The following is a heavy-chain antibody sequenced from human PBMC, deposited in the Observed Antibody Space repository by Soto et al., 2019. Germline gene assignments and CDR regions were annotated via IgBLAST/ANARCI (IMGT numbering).Heavy chain of an antibody. Sequence: GSLRLSCAASGFTFSSYAMSWVRQAPGKGLEWVSAISGSGGSTYYADSVKGRFTISRDDSKNTLYLQMNSLRAEDTAVYYCAKWGYGSGSYRFYYGMDVWGQGTTVTVSS. CDR3: AKWGYGSGSYRFYYGMDV. CDR1: GFTFSSYA. V-gene: IGHV3-23*01. J-gene: IGHJ6*02. CDR2: ISGSGGST. D-gene: IGHD3-10*01.